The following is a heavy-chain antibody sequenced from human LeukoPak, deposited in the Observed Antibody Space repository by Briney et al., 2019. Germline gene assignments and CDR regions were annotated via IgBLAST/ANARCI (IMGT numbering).Heavy chain of an antibody. CDR2: INPNSGGT. J-gene: IGHJ4*02. V-gene: IGHV1-2*02. D-gene: IGHD2-2*01. Sequence: GASVKVSCKASGYTFTGYYMHWVRQAPGQGLEWMGWINPNSGGTNYAQKFQGRVTMTRDTSISTAYMELSRLRSDDTAVYYCARDLPAFVVVPAAIEDYWGQGTLVTVSS. CDR3: ARDLPAFVVVPAAIEDY. CDR1: GYTFTGYY.